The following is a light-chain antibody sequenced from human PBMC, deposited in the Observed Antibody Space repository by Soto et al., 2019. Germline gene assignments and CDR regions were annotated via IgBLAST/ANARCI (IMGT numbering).Light chain of an antibody. Sequence: EIVLTQSPGTLSLSPGERATLSCRASQSVSSSSYLAWYQQKPGQAPRLLIYGASSRATGIPDRFSGSGSATDVTLPISRLEPEEFAVYYCRQYGSSPSYTFGQGTKLEIK. CDR2: GAS. CDR3: RQYGSSPSYT. J-gene: IGKJ2*01. CDR1: QSVSSSSY. V-gene: IGKV3-20*01.